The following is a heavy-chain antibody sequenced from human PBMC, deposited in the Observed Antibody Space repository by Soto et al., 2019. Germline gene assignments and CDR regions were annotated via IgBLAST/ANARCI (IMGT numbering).Heavy chain of an antibody. Sequence: GGSLRLSCAASGFTFSSYGMHWVRQAPGKGLEWVAVISYDGSNKYYADSVKGRFTISKDNSKNTLYLQMNSLRAEDTAVYYCAKDSLPDSFLWFGELSPNYYYGMDVWGQGTTVTVSS. D-gene: IGHD3-10*01. J-gene: IGHJ6*02. CDR1: GFTFSSYG. CDR3: AKDSLPDSFLWFGELSPNYYYGMDV. V-gene: IGHV3-30*18. CDR2: ISYDGSNK.